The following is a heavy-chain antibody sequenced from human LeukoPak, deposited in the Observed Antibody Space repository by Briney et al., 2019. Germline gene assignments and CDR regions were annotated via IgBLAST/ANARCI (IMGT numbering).Heavy chain of an antibody. CDR1: GGSISSSSYY. D-gene: IGHD3-3*01. CDR3: ARGATYYDFWSGHDY. V-gene: IGHV4-39*07. CDR2: IYYSGST. Sequence: SETLSLTCTVSGGSISSSSYYWGWLRQPPGKGLEWIGSIYYSGSTYYNPSLKSRVTISVDTSKNQFSLKLSSVTAADTAVYYCARGATYYDFWSGHDYWGQGTLVTVSS. J-gene: IGHJ4*02.